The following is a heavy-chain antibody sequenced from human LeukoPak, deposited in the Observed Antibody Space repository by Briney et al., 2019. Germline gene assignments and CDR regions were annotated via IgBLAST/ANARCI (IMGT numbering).Heavy chain of an antibody. CDR3: ARDSVDSSSSVY. V-gene: IGHV1-18*01. Sequence: ASVKVSCKASGYTFTSYDINWVRQATGQGLEWMGWMNPNSGNTNYAQKLQGRVTMTTDTSTSTAYMELRSLRSDDTAVYYCARDSVDSSSSVYWGQGTLVTVSS. D-gene: IGHD6-6*01. CDR1: GYTFTSYD. CDR2: MNPNSGNT. J-gene: IGHJ4*02.